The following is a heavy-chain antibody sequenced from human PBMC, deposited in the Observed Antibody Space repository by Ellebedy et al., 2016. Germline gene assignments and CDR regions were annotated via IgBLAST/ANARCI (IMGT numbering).Heavy chain of an antibody. CDR1: GYTFTGYY. J-gene: IGHJ4*02. Sequence: SVKVSCXASGYTFTGYYMHWVRQAPGQGLEWMGGIIPIFGTANYAQKFQGRVTITADESTSTAYMELSSLRSEDTAVYYCARGSSWYEDWGQGTLVTVSS. CDR3: ARGSSWYED. V-gene: IGHV1-69*13. CDR2: IIPIFGTA. D-gene: IGHD6-13*01.